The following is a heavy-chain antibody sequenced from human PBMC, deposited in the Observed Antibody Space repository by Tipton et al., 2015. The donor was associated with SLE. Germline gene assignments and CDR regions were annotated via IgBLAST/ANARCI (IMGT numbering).Heavy chain of an antibody. CDR1: GYTFPDYT. J-gene: IGHJ5*02. CDR2: IIAANGDT. D-gene: IGHD2-15*01. CDR3: ANDSGEVGGWFGP. Sequence: QSGAEVKKPGASVKISCQASGYTFPDYTIHWVRQALGQRLEYMGWIIAANGDTKYSPEFRNRVTITRDTSASTAFMELNSLRSEDMALYYCANDSGEVGGWFGPWGQGTLVTVSS. V-gene: IGHV1-3*03.